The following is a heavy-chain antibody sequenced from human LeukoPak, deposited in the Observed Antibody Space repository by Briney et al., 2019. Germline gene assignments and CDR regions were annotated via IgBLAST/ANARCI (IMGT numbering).Heavy chain of an antibody. Sequence: GESLKISCKGSGYTFPTYWIGWVRQMPGKGLEWMGIIYPGDSNTRYSPSFQGQVTISADKSINTAFLQWSSLKASDTAMYYYAKPYSYDSSAYPYYFDYWGQGTLVTVSS. J-gene: IGHJ4*02. D-gene: IGHD3-22*01. CDR2: IYPGDSNT. CDR1: GYTFPTYW. CDR3: AKPYSYDSSAYPYYFDY. V-gene: IGHV5-51*01.